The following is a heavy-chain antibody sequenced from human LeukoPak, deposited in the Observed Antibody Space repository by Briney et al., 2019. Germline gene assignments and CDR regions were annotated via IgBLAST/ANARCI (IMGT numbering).Heavy chain of an antibody. Sequence: SVKVSCKASGGTFSSYAISWVRQAPGQGLEWMGGIIPIFGTANYAQKFQGSVTITTDESTSTAYMELSSLISEDTAVYYCARELTRDAFDIWGQGTMVTVSS. J-gene: IGHJ3*02. V-gene: IGHV1-69*05. CDR1: GGTFSSYA. CDR3: ARELTRDAFDI. D-gene: IGHD2-2*01. CDR2: IIPIFGTA.